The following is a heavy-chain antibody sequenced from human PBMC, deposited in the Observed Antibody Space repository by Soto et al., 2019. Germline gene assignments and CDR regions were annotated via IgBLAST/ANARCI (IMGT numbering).Heavy chain of an antibody. CDR3: ARAHYDSSGYYQTTNWFDP. V-gene: IGHV1-18*01. D-gene: IGHD3-22*01. Sequence: ASVKVSCKASGYTFTSYGISWVRQAPGQGLEWMGWISAYNGNTNYAQKLQGRVTMTTDTSTSTAYMELRSLRSDDTAVYYCARAHYDSSGYYQTTNWFDPWGQGTLVTVSS. J-gene: IGHJ5*02. CDR2: ISAYNGNT. CDR1: GYTFTSYG.